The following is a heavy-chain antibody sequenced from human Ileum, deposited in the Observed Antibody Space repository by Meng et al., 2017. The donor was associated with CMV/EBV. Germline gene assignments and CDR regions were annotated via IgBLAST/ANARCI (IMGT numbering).Heavy chain of an antibody. D-gene: IGHD3-16*01. CDR3: VRDHRIQGDYY. J-gene: IGHJ4*02. CDR1: GFIFNTYA. V-gene: IGHV3-30*01. Sequence: GESLKISCEASGFIFNTYAMHWVRQAPGKGLHWVALISFNGDNTDYADAVKGRFTVSRDNSKNTLYLQMDSLTVEDTAMYYCVRDHRIQGDYYWGQGTLVTVSS. CDR2: ISFNGDNT.